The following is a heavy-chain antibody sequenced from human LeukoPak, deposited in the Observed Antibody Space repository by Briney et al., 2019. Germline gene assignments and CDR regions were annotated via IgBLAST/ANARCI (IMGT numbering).Heavy chain of an antibody. CDR2: IIPIFGTA. J-gene: IGHJ4*02. CDR3: ASGGGSSGWSHFDY. D-gene: IGHD6-13*01. Sequence: SVKVSCKASGYTFISYDISWVRQAPGQGLEWMGGIIPIFGTANYAQKFQGRVTITADKSTSTAYMELSSLRSEDTAVYYCASGGGSSGWSHFDYWGQGTLVTVSS. V-gene: IGHV1-69*06. CDR1: GYTFISYD.